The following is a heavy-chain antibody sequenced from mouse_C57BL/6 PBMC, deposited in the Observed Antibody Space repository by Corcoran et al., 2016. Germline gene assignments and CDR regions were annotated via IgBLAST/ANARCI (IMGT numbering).Heavy chain of an antibody. V-gene: IGHV1-81*01. CDR1: GYTFTSYG. J-gene: IGHJ2*01. Sequence: QVQLQQSGAELARPGASVKLSCKASGYTFTSYGISWVKQRTGQGLEWIGEIYPRSGNTYYNEKFKGKATLTADKSSSTAYMELRSLTSEDSAVYFCARIPYYYGSSYDFDYWGQGTTLTVSS. CDR2: IYPRSGNT. CDR3: ARIPYYYGSSYDFDY. D-gene: IGHD1-1*01.